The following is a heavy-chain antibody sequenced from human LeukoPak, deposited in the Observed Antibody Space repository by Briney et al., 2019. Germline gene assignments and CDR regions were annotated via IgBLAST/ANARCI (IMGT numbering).Heavy chain of an antibody. V-gene: IGHV4-34*01. Sequence: SETLSLTCAVYGGSFSGYYWSWIRQPPGKGREWIGEINNSGSTNYNPSLKSRVTISVDTSKNQFSLKLSSVTAADTAVYYCARAPRGSGRYYKGRGLPGWYFDLWGRGTLVTVSS. CDR3: ARAPRGSGRYYKGRGLPGWYFDL. D-gene: IGHD3-10*01. CDR1: GGSFSGYY. CDR2: INNSGST. J-gene: IGHJ2*01.